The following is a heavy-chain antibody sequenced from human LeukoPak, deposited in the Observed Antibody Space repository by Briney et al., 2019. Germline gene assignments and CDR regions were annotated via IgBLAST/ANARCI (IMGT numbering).Heavy chain of an antibody. J-gene: IGHJ5*02. D-gene: IGHD3-10*01. V-gene: IGHV3-23*01. Sequence: GRSLRLSCVASGFTLSSYAMSWVRQAPGRGVEWVSAISGSGGSTYYADSVKGRFTISRDNSKNTLYLQMNSLRAEDTAIYYCAKDLNYYGSGSYVSWFDPWGQGTLVTVSS. CDR3: AKDLNYYGSGSYVSWFDP. CDR2: ISGSGGST. CDR1: GFTLSSYA.